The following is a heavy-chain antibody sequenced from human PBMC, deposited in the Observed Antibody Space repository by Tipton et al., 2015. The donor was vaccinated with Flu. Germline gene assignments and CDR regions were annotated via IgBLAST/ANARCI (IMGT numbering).Heavy chain of an antibody. Sequence: TLSLTCTVSGGSISSFYWNWIRQPPGKGLEWIGNFFHSGSTYYNPSLKSRVTISEDRSRNQFSLRLSSVTAADTAVYYCARRDYSNYVSDPKNWFDPWGQGTLVTVSS. CDR1: GGSISSFY. V-gene: IGHV4-59*08. CDR2: FFHSGST. CDR3: ARRDYSNYVSDPKNWFDP. J-gene: IGHJ5*02. D-gene: IGHD4-11*01.